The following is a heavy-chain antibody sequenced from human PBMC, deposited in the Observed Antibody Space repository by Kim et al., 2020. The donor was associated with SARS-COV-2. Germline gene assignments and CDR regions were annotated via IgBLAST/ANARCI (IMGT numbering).Heavy chain of an antibody. D-gene: IGHD1-26*01. J-gene: IGHJ6*03. V-gene: IGHV3-7*01. CDR1: GFTFSLNW. CDR3: VRDVGASSHYMDA. CDR2: INQGGSER. Sequence: GGSLRLSCATSGFTFSLNWMTWVRQAPGKGLEWVADINQGGSERHYVESVKGRFTISRDNAKNSLYLQMDSLRAEDTAVYYCVRDVGASSHYMDAWGKGTTVTVSS.